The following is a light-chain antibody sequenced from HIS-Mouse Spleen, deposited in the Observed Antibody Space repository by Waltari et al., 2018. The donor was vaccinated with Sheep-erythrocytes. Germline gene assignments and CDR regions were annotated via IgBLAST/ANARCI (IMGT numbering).Light chain of an antibody. J-gene: IGKJ3*01. CDR3: MQSIQLPLFT. V-gene: IGKV2D-29*02. CDR2: GVS. Sequence: DIVMTQTPLSLSVTPGQPASISCKSSQSLLHSDGKTYLYWYLQKPGQSPQLLIYGVSNRFSGVPDRFSGSGSGTDFTLKISRVEAEDVGVYYCMQSIQLPLFTFGPGTKVDIK. CDR1: QSLLHSDGKTY.